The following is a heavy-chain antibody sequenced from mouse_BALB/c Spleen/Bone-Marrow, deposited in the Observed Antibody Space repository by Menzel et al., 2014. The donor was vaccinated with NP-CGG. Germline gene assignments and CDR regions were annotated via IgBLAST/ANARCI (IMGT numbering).Heavy chain of an antibody. J-gene: IGHJ3*01. Sequence: VQLQQSGAELVKPGASVKLSCTASGFNTKDTYMHWVKQRPEQGLEWIGRIDPANGNTKYDPKFQGKATITADTSSNTAYLQLSSLTSEDTAVYYCARRDDGYYTYWGQGTLVTVSA. D-gene: IGHD2-3*01. CDR2: IDPANGNT. V-gene: IGHV14-3*02. CDR3: ARRDDGYYTY. CDR1: GFNTKDTY.